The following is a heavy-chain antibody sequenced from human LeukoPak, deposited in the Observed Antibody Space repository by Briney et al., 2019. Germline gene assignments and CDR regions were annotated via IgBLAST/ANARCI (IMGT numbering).Heavy chain of an antibody. CDR2: INARGDT. J-gene: IGHJ5*02. D-gene: IGHD2-2*01. V-gene: IGHV4-34*01. Sequence: SETLSLTCAVYGWSFNDYYWNWIRQPPGKGLEWIGEINARGDTNYNPSPKSRVTISVDTTKKQFSLRLTSMTAADTAPYYCARGQVPAARGYNWFDPWGQGTLVTVSS. CDR1: GWSFNDYY. CDR3: ARGQVPAARGYNWFDP.